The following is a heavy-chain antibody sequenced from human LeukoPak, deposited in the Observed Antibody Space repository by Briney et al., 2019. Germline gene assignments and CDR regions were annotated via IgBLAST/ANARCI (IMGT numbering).Heavy chain of an antibody. CDR3: ARGGGYYSLYYYYYYMDV. V-gene: IGHV4-34*01. D-gene: IGHD3-22*01. CDR2: IKHGGSY. CDR1: GGSFSGDF. Sequence: SSETLSLTCAVYGGSFSGDFWSRVRQSPGKGLEWIGEIKHGGSYTYHPALEKRVTMSLDTSTNQISLEMTSVTAADTAVYYCARGGGYYSLYYYYYYMDVWGKGTTVTVSS. J-gene: IGHJ6*03.